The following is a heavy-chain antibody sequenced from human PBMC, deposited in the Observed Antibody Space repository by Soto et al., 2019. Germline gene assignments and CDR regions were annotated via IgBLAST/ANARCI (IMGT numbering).Heavy chain of an antibody. CDR3: VKLRYSGDSGYFDY. D-gene: IGHD1-26*01. CDR1: GFNFDGYA. J-gene: IGHJ4*02. CDR2: LSWNSGGI. Sequence: SLRLSCAASGFNFDGYAMHWVRQAPGKGLEWVSGLSWNSGGIDYADSVKGRFTISRDNAKNSLYLQMNSLRAEDTALYYCVKLRYSGDSGYFDYWGQGTLVTVS. V-gene: IGHV3-9*01.